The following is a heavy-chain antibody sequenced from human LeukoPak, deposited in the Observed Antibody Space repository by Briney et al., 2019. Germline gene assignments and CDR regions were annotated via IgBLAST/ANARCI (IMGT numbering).Heavy chain of an antibody. CDR2: ISGSGGST. Sequence: PGGSLRLSCAASGFTFSSYAMSWVRQAPGKGLEWVSAISGSGGSTYYADSVKGRFTISRDNSKNTLYLQMNSLRAEDTAVYYCAKARYCSSTSCPPLGWFDPWGQGTLVTVSS. D-gene: IGHD2-2*01. V-gene: IGHV3-23*01. J-gene: IGHJ5*02. CDR3: AKARYCSSTSCPPLGWFDP. CDR1: GFTFSSYA.